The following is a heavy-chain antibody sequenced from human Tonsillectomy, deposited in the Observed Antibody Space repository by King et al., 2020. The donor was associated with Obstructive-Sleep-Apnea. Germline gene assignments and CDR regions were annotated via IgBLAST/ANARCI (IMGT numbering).Heavy chain of an antibody. CDR1: GFTFSSSA. J-gene: IGHJ6*02. V-gene: IGHV3-23*04. CDR3: AKEERITIFGVAPYGMDV. D-gene: IGHD3-3*01. CDR2: ISGSGGNT. Sequence: VQLVESGGGLVPPGGSLRLSCAASGFTFSSSAMSWVRQAPGKGLEWVSGISGSGGNTYYEDSVKGRFTLSRDNSQNTQYLHMNSLRAEDTAVYYCAKEERITIFGVAPYGMDVWGQGTTVTVSS.